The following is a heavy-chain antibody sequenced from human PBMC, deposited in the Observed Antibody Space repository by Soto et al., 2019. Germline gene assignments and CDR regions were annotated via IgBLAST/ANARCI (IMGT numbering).Heavy chain of an antibody. CDR1: GESISSSSYY. Sequence: PSETLSLTCIVSGESISSSSYYWGWIRQPPGKGLEWIGSIYYSCRTYYNPSFKSRVTISIYTSKNQFALKLRSLTATDTAVYYCARQRTTVVTQAYFDHWGQGALVTVSS. J-gene: IGHJ4*02. CDR2: IYYSCRT. CDR3: ARQRTTVVTQAYFDH. V-gene: IGHV4-39*01. D-gene: IGHD2-21*02.